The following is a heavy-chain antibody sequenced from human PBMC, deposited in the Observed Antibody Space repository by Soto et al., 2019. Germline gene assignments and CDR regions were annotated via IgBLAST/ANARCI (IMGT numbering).Heavy chain of an antibody. V-gene: IGHV2-5*02. Sequence: QITLKESGPTLVKPTQTLTLTCTFSGFSLSTSGVGVGWIRQPPGKALEWLALIYWDDDKRYSPSLKSRLTIHQEPPKNPGVPKMANMGPLEPGTYFCSTNWFYLDSSADLLGQGNPVT. D-gene: IGHD3-22*01. J-gene: IGHJ6*02. CDR2: IYWDDDK. CDR1: GFSLSTSGVG. CDR3: STNWFYLDSSADL.